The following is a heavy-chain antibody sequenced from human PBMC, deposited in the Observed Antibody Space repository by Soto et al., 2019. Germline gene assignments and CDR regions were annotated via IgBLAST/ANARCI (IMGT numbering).Heavy chain of an antibody. CDR3: ARDARYCTSATCYTGNGWFDP. V-gene: IGHV1-18*01. CDR2: ISAYNGNT. J-gene: IGHJ5*02. Sequence: ASVKVSCKAAGYTFTSYGISWGRQAPGQGLEWMGWISAYNGNTIYAKKLQGRVTLTTDTSTSTAYVELRSLRSDDTAVYYCARDARYCTSATCYTGNGWFDPWGQGTQVTVSS. D-gene: IGHD2-2*02. CDR1: GYTFTSYG.